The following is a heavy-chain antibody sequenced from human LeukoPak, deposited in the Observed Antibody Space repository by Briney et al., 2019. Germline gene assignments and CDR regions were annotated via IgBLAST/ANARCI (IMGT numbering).Heavy chain of an antibody. CDR3: AKFIAAPFYFDY. D-gene: IGHD6-13*01. Sequence: GGSLRLSCAVYGFTFSSYSMNWVSQAPGKGLEWVSSISSSSSYIYYADSVKGRFTISRDNAKNSLYLQMNSLRAEDTAVYYCAKFIAAPFYFDYWGQGTLVTVSS. CDR1: GFTFSSYS. J-gene: IGHJ4*02. V-gene: IGHV3-21*01. CDR2: ISSSSSYI.